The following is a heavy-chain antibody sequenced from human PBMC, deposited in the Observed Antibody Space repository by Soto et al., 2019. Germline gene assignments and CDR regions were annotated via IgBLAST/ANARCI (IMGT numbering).Heavy chain of an antibody. CDR2: IETDGGGT. CDR3: ATVFDL. J-gene: IGHJ5*02. CDR1: GFTFRSHW. V-gene: IGHV3-74*01. Sequence: EVQLVESGGGLVQPGGSLRVSCAASGFTFRSHWIHWVRQAPGKGLEWVSRIETDGGGTSYADSVKGRFTISTDNAKNTVYLQMNGLRAKDTAVYYCATVFDLWGQGTLVTVSS.